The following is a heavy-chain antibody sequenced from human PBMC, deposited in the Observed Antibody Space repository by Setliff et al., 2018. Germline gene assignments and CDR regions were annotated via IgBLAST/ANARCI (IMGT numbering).Heavy chain of an antibody. J-gene: IGHJ5*02. D-gene: IGHD2-8*02. CDR1: GYTFTSYD. V-gene: IGHV1-8*02. Sequence: VASVKVSCKASGYTFTSYDINWVRQATGQGLEWMGWMNPNSGNTGYAQKFQGRVTMTRNTSISTAYMELSSLRSEDTAVYYCARGWSLPHNWFDPWGQGTLVTVSS. CDR3: ARGWSLPHNWFDP. CDR2: MNPNSGNT.